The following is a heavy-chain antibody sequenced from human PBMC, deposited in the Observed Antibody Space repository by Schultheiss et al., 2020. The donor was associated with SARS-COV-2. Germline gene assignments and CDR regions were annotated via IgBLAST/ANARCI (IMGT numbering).Heavy chain of an antibody. Sequence: SETLSLTCAVYGGSFSSYYWSWIRQPAEKGLEWIGRIYTSGSTNYNPSLKSRVTISVDTSKNQFSLKLSSVTAADTAVYYCARARTGDEGFDYWGQGTLVTVSS. V-gene: IGHV4-59*10. J-gene: IGHJ4*02. CDR1: GGSFSSYY. D-gene: IGHD7-27*01. CDR3: ARARTGDEGFDY. CDR2: IYTSGST.